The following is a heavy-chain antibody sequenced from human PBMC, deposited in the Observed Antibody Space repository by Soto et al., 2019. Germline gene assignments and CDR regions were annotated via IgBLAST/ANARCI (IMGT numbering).Heavy chain of an antibody. CDR1: GYSFTNYW. J-gene: IGHJ6*02. CDR2: IYPGDSDT. Sequence: GASMKISCKATGYSFTNYWIGWVRQMPGKGLEWMGTIYPGDSDTRYGPAFEGQVTISADKSITTAYLQWSSLKASDTAVYFCARRRQXCTSKICLAHYYYTLDVWGQGTTVTVSS. CDR3: ARRRQXCTSKICLAHYYYTLDV. V-gene: IGHV5-51*01. D-gene: IGHD2-2*01.